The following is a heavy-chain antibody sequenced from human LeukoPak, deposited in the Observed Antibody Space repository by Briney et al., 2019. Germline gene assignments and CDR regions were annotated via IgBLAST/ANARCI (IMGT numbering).Heavy chain of an antibody. V-gene: IGHV4-38-2*02. CDR3: ARDIKRSRARWENLGIDP. J-gene: IGHJ5*02. Sequence: SETLSLTCTVSGYSISSGYYWGWIRQPPGKGLEWIGSIYHSGTTYCDPSLKSRVTISVDTSKNQFSLKLSSVTAADTAVYYCARDIKRSRARWENLGIDPWGQGTLVTVSS. D-gene: IGHD3-16*01. CDR2: IYHSGTT. CDR1: GYSISSGYY.